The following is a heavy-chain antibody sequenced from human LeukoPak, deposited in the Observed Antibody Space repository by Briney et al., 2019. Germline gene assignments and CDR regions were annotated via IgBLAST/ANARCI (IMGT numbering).Heavy chain of an antibody. CDR1: GYTFTAHY. D-gene: IGHD5-24*01. Sequence: ASVKVSCKASGYTFTAHYIHWVRQAPGQGLEWMGWVNPTSGGTNYAQKFQGRVTMTRDTSISTAYMELSRLRSDDTAVYYCAKVVVRDANNYKDYWGQGTLVTVSS. CDR3: AKVVVRDANNYKDY. V-gene: IGHV1-2*02. CDR2: VNPTSGGT. J-gene: IGHJ4*02.